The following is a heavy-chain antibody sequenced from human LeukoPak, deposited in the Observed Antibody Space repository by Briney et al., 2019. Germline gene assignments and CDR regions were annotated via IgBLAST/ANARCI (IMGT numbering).Heavy chain of an antibody. CDR1: GFTFSPYA. D-gene: IGHD5-18*01. V-gene: IGHV3-30-3*01. J-gene: IGHJ4*02. CDR3: AKGIELWLTYFDH. Sequence: GGSLRLSCAASGFTFSPYAMHWVRQAPGKGLEWVAVISYDGTNKYYADSVKGRFTISRDNSKNTLSLQMNSLRAEDTAVYYCAKGIELWLTYFDHWGQGTLVTASS. CDR2: ISYDGTNK.